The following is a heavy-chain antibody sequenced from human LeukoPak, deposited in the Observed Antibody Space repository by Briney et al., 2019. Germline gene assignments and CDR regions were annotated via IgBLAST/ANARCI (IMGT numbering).Heavy chain of an antibody. CDR1: GGSISSVGYY. D-gene: IGHD2-2*01. J-gene: IGHJ2*01. V-gene: IGHV4-31*03. CDR3: AREVTDIVELPAAPAPPSLCDL. CDR2: IYYSGST. Sequence: SETLSLTCTVSGGSISSVGYYWSWIRQHPGKGLEWNGYIYYSGSTYYNPSLKSRVTISVDTSKNQFSLKLSSVTAADTAVYYCAREVTDIVELPAAPAPPSLCDLWGRGTLVTVSS.